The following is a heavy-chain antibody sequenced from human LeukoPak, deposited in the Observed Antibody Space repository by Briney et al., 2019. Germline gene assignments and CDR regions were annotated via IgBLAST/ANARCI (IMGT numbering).Heavy chain of an antibody. Sequence: SETLSLTCTVSGGSISSYYWSWIRQPPGKGLEWIGYIYYSGRTNYNPSLKSRVTMSVDTSKNQFSLKLTSVTAADTAVYYCAKYFAASGESHLDHWGQGSLVTVSS. V-gene: IGHV4-59*03. J-gene: IGHJ4*02. D-gene: IGHD3-9*01. CDR1: GGSISSYY. CDR2: IYYSGRT. CDR3: AKYFAASGESHLDH.